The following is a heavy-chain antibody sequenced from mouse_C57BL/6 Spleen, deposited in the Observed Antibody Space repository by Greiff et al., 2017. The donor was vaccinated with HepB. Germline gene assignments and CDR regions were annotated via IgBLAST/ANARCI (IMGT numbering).Heavy chain of an antibody. CDR3: ESLEQGRGYFDY. J-gene: IGHJ2*01. V-gene: IGHV1-59*01. CDR2: IDPSDSYT. CDR1: GYTFTSYW. D-gene: IGHD4-1*01. Sequence: QVQLQQPGAELVRPGTSVKLSCKASGYTFTSYWMHWVKQRPGQGLEWIGVIDPSDSYTNYNQKFKGKATLTVDTSSSTAYMQLSSLTSEDSAVYYCESLEQGRGYFDYWGKGTTLTVSS.